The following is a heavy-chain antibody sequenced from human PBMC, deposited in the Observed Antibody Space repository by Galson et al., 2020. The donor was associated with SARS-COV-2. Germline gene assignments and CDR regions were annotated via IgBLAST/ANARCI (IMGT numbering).Heavy chain of an antibody. D-gene: IGHD2-21*02. Sequence: GESLKISCAASGFTFSSYAMSWVRQAPGKGLEWVSAISGSGGSTYYADSVKGRFTISRDNSKNTLYPQMNSLRAEDTAVYYCAKFSAYCGGDCYPGAFDIWGQGTMVTVSS. CDR2: ISGSGGST. CDR3: AKFSAYCGGDCYPGAFDI. CDR1: GFTFSSYA. V-gene: IGHV3-23*01. J-gene: IGHJ3*02.